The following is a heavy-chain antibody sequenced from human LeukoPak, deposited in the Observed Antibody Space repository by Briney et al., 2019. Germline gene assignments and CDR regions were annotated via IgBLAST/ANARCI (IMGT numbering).Heavy chain of an antibody. Sequence: ASVKVSCKASGYTFTSYAMHWVRQAPGQRLEWMGWINAGNGNTKYSQKFQGRVTITRDTSASTAYMELSSLRSEDTAVYYCARDQYGSGSYSSGDFDYWGQGTLVTVSS. CDR1: GYTFTSYA. CDR2: INAGNGNT. CDR3: ARDQYGSGSYSSGDFDY. D-gene: IGHD3-10*01. V-gene: IGHV1-3*01. J-gene: IGHJ4*02.